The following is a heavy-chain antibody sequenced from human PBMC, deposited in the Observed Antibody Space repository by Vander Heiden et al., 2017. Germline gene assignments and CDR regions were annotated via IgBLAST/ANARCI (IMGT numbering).Heavy chain of an antibody. V-gene: IGHV1-2*02. Sequence: QVQLVQSGAEVKKPGASVKVSCKASGYTFTGYYMHWVRQAPGQGREWMGWINPNSGGTNYAQKFQGRVTMTRDTSTSTAYMELSRLRSDDTAVYYCARGATIFGYYYYYGMDVWGQGTTVTVSS. J-gene: IGHJ6*02. CDR3: ARGATIFGYYYYYGMDV. CDR2: INPNSGGT. CDR1: GYTFTGYY. D-gene: IGHD3-3*01.